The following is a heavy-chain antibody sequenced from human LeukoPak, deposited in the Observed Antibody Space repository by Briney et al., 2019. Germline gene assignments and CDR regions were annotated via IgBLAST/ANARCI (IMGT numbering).Heavy chain of an antibody. CDR2: INHSGST. V-gene: IGHV4-34*01. Sequence: SETLSLTCAVYGGSFSGYYRSWMRQPPGKGLEWIGEINHSGSTNYNPSLKSRVTISVDTSKNQFSLSLSSVTAADTAVYYCAKVKGGYFYALDSWGQGTLVTVHS. J-gene: IGHJ4*02. CDR3: AKVKGGYFYALDS. D-gene: IGHD5-12*01. CDR1: GGSFSGYY.